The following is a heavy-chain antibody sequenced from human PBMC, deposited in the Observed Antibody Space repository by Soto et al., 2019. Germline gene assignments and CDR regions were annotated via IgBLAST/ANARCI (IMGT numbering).Heavy chain of an antibody. CDR2: INPNSGGT. J-gene: IGHJ3*02. CDR1: GYTFTGYY. V-gene: IGHV1-2*02. D-gene: IGHD2-2*03. Sequence: ASVKVSCKASGYTFTGYYMHWVRQAPGQGLEWMGWINPNSGGTNYAQKFQGRVTMTRDTSISTAYMELSRLRSDDTAVYYCARMAIVALTHDIIIPLEAAFDIWGQGTMVTVSS. CDR3: ARMAIVALTHDIIIPLEAAFDI.